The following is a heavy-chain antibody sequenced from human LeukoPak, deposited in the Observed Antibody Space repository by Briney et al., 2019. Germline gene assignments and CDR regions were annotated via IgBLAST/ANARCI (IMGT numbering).Heavy chain of an antibody. D-gene: IGHD2-15*01. V-gene: IGHV4-38-2*02. CDR3: ARASCGGGTCYDSRGWFDP. CDR1: GYFISSGYY. Sequence: SETLSLTCTVSGYFISSGYYWGWTRQPPGKGLEWIGSIYHSGRTFYNPSLKSRVTIPVDTSKNQFSLKLRSVTAADTAVYYCARASCGGGTCYDSRGWFDPWGQGTLVTVSS. J-gene: IGHJ5*02. CDR2: IYHSGRT.